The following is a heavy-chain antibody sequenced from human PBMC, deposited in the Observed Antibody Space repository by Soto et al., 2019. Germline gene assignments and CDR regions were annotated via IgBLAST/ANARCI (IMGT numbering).Heavy chain of an antibody. CDR1: GFSFNNYG. J-gene: IGHJ4*02. V-gene: IGHV3-33*01. Sequence: QVQLVESGGGVVQPGRSLRLSCAASGFSFNNYGMHWARQAAGKGLEWVAAIWYDGSNKYYADSVKGRFTISRDNSKNTLYLQMNSLRAEDTAMYYCGGGTYYFDYWGQGTQVTVSP. D-gene: IGHD1-26*01. CDR3: GGGTYYFDY. CDR2: IWYDGSNK.